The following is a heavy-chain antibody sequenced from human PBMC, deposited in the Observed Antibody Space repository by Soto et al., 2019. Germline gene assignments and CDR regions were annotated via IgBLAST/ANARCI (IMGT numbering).Heavy chain of an antibody. D-gene: IGHD4-17*01. J-gene: IGHJ4*02. Sequence: GESLKISCQVSGYTFTIYWIGWGRQMPGKGLEWMGIIYPSDSGTRYSPSFQGQVTISADQSINTAYLQWDSLKASDTAIYYCARPANTVADHFDLWGQGTPVTAPQ. CDR2: IYPSDSGT. CDR3: ARPANTVADHFDL. V-gene: IGHV5-51*01. CDR1: GYTFTIYW.